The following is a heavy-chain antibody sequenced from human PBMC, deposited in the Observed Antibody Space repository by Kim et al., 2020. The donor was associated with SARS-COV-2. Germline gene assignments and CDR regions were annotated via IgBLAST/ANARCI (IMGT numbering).Heavy chain of an antibody. CDR1: GFTFSSYA. D-gene: IGHD5-18*01. CDR3: AKDYLFPTGYSYGYSLWNFGDY. Sequence: GGSLRLSCAASGFTFSSYAMSWVRQAPGKGLEWVSAISGSGGSTYYADSVKGRFTISRDNSKNTLYLQMNSLRAEDTAVYYCAKDYLFPTGYSYGYSLWNFGDYWGQGTLVTVSS. CDR2: ISGSGGST. J-gene: IGHJ4*02. V-gene: IGHV3-23*01.